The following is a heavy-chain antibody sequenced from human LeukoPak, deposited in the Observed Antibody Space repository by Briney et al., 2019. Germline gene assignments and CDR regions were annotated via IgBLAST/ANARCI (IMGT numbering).Heavy chain of an antibody. CDR1: GFTFSSYS. V-gene: IGHV3-48*01. CDR2: ISSSSSTI. J-gene: IGHJ6*02. CDR3: AREGLAYGSGSYFYYYYYGMDV. D-gene: IGHD3-10*01. Sequence: GGSLRLSRAASGFTFSSYSMNWVRQAPGKGLEWASYISSSSSTIYYADSVKGRFTISRDSAKNSLYLQMNSLRAEDTAVYYCAREGLAYGSGSYFYYYYYGMDVWGQGTTVTVSS.